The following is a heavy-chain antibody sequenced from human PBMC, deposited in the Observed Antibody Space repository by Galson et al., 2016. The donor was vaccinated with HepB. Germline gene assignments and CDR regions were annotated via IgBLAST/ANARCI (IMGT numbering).Heavy chain of an antibody. D-gene: IGHD5-18*01. CDR1: GGAIARSDYY. Sequence: ETLSLTCTVSGGAIARSDYYWGWIRRPPGTGLERIASSYYRGSTYYNTSLQSRVTISVDTSKKQFSLTLTSVTAADTAVYYCARHKRGMQLWKTPLWYFDLWGRGALVTVSS. CDR2: SYYRGST. V-gene: IGHV4-39*01. J-gene: IGHJ2*01. CDR3: ARHKRGMQLWKTPLWYFDL.